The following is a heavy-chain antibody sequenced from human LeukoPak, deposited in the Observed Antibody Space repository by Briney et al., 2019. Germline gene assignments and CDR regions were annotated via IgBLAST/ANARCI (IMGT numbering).Heavy chain of an antibody. Sequence: PGGSLRLSCAASGFTFDDYAMHWVRQAPGKGLEWASGISWNSGSIGYADSVKGRFTISRDNAKNSLYLQMNSLRAEDTALYYCAKDIQDDYVWGSYRYWGQGTLVTVSS. J-gene: IGHJ4*02. CDR3: AKDIQDDYVWGSYRY. CDR1: GFTFDDYA. V-gene: IGHV3-9*01. CDR2: ISWNSGSI. D-gene: IGHD3-16*02.